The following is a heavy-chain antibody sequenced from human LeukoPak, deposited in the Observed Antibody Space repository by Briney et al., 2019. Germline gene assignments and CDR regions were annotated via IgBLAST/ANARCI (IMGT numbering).Heavy chain of an antibody. CDR2: INHSGST. J-gene: IGHJ4*02. D-gene: IGHD3-10*01. Sequence: SETLSLTCAVYGGSFSGYYWSWIRQPPGEGLEWIGEINHSGSTNYNPSLKSRVTISVDTSKNQFSLKLSSVTAADTAVYYCAWGSGSYTYYFDYWGQGTLVTVSS. CDR1: GGSFSGYY. V-gene: IGHV4-34*01. CDR3: AWGSGSYTYYFDY.